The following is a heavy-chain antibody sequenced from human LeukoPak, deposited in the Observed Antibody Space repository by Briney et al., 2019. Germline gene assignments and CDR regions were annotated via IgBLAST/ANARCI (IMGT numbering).Heavy chain of an antibody. CDR2: INPGGSNR. J-gene: IGHJ4*02. CDR1: GFTFSSYS. D-gene: IGHD6-19*01. CDR3: ASSLSSGWGPVDDY. Sequence: GGSLRLSCVASGFTFSSYSMHWVRQAPGKGLEWVSYINPGGSNRFYAGSVRGRFTISRDDAKKSVYLQMNSLRAEDTAVYYCASSLSSGWGPVDDYWGQGIMVTVSS. V-gene: IGHV3-48*04.